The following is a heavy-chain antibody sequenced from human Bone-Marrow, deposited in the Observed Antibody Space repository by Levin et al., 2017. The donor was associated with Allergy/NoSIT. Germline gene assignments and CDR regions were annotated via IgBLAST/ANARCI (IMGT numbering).Heavy chain of an antibody. Sequence: LSGGSLRLSCAASGFTFRNYWMHWVRQAPGKGLVWVSRINSDGTDISYADSVKGRFTISRDNAKNTLYLQMGSLRAEDTAVYYCARDDHYDRSVNGDYWGQGTLVTVST. D-gene: IGHD3-22*01. CDR1: GFTFRNYW. J-gene: IGHJ4*02. CDR3: ARDDHYDRSVNGDY. V-gene: IGHV3-74*01. CDR2: INSDGTDI.